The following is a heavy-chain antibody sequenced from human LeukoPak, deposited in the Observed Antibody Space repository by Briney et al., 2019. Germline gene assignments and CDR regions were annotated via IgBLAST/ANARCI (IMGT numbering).Heavy chain of an antibody. Sequence: ASVKVSCKASGGTLSSYAISWVRQAPGQGLEWMGGIIPIFGTANYAQKFQGRVTITTDESTSTAYMELSSLRSEDTAVYYCASTNYFLGYCSSTSCWGLDYWGQGTLVTVSS. CDR1: GGTLSSYA. CDR2: IIPIFGTA. CDR3: ASTNYFLGYCSSTSCWGLDY. V-gene: IGHV1-69*05. D-gene: IGHD2-2*01. J-gene: IGHJ4*02.